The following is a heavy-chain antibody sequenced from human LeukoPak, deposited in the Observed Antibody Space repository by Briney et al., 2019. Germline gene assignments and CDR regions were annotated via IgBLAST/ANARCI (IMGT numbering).Heavy chain of an antibody. V-gene: IGHV3-30*18. CDR1: GFTFSSYG. CDR2: ITYDGSDK. J-gene: IGHJ4*02. CDR3: AKDMFGSGTNYFDY. Sequence: PGRSLRLSCAASGFTFSSYGMHWVRQAPGEGLEWVAVITYDGSDKYYADSVKGRFTISRDTSENTLYLQMNSLRAEDTALYYCAKDMFGSGTNYFDYWGQGTLVTVSS. D-gene: IGHD3-10*01.